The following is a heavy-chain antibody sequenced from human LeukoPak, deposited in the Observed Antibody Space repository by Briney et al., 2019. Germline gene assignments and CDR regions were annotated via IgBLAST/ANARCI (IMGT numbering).Heavy chain of an antibody. D-gene: IGHD2-15*01. Sequence: PGRSLSLSCEASGFFFGTYGIHWVRQAPGKGLEWVAVIWADGEREYYADTVQGRFTISGDTSKNTLYLQMNSLRAEDTAVCYCARDTAAGYCSGGSCYADAFDIWGQGTMVTVSS. CDR2: IWADGERE. V-gene: IGHV3-33*01. CDR3: ARDTAAGYCSGGSCYADAFDI. CDR1: GFFFGTYG. J-gene: IGHJ3*02.